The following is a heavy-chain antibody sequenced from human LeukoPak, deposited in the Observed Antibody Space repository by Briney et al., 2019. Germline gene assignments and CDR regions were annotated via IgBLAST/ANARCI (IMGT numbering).Heavy chain of an antibody. Sequence: GGSLRLSCAASGFTFSSYSMNWVRQAPGKGLEWVSSISSSSSYIYYADSVKGRFTISRDNAKNSLYLQMNSLRAEDTAVYYCAKDSAGTTLLYYNYYGMDVWGQGTTVTVSS. CDR2: ISSSSSYI. CDR1: GFTFSSYS. CDR3: AKDSAGTTLLYYNYYGMDV. J-gene: IGHJ6*02. V-gene: IGHV3-21*01. D-gene: IGHD1-7*01.